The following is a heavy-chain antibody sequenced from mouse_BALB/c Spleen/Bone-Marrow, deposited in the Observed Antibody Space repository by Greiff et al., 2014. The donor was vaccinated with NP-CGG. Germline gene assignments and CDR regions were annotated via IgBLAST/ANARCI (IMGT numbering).Heavy chain of an antibody. CDR1: GYTFTSYT. V-gene: IGHV1-4*01. D-gene: IGHD2-4*01. CDR3: AKGSTTITTLDY. CDR2: INPSSGYT. J-gene: IGHJ2*01. Sequence: QLQQSGAELARPGASVKMSCKASGYTFTSYTMHWVKQRPGQGLEWIGYINPSSGYTNYNQKFKDKATLTADKSSSTAYMQLSSLTSEDSAVYYCAKGSTTITTLDYWGQGTTLTVSS.